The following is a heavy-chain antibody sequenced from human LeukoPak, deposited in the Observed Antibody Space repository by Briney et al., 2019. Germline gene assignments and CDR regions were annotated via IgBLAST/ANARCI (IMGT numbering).Heavy chain of an antibody. CDR1: GGSISSYY. J-gene: IGHJ4*02. CDR3: ARAEDDHGGPFDY. D-gene: IGHD4-23*01. CDR2: IYYSGST. V-gene: IGHV4-59*08. Sequence: SETLSLTCTVSGGSISSYYWSWLRQPPGKGLEWIGYIYYSGSTNYNPSLKSRVTISVDTSKNQFSLKLSSVTAADTAVYYCARAEDDHGGPFDYWGQGTLVTVSS.